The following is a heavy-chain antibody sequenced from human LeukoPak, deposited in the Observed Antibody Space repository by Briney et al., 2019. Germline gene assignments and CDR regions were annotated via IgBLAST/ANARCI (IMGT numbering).Heavy chain of an antibody. Sequence: SETLSLTCTVSGGSLSSYYWSWIRQPPGKGLEWIGYIYYSGSTNYNPSLKSRVTISVDTSKNQFSLKLSSVTAADTAVYYCARDPGSYYDYWGQGTLVTVSS. J-gene: IGHJ4*02. V-gene: IGHV4-59*01. CDR1: GGSLSSYY. CDR2: IYYSGST. CDR3: ARDPGSYYDY. D-gene: IGHD3-10*01.